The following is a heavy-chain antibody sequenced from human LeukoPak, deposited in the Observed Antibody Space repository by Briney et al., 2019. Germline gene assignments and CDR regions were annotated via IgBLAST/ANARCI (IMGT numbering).Heavy chain of an antibody. J-gene: IGHJ4*02. D-gene: IGHD6-19*01. CDR2: ISSNGGST. CDR3: ARVGVTSGSGCDY. Sequence: GGSLRLSCAASGFTLSRHAMHWVRQAPGKGLEFVSAISSNGGSTYYANSVKGRFTISRDSSKNTLYLQMGSLRAEDMALYYCARVGVTSGSGCDYWGQGTLVTVSS. CDR1: GFTLSRHA. V-gene: IGHV3-64*01.